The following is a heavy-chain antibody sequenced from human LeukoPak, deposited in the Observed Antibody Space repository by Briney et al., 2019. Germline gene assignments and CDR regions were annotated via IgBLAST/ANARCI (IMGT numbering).Heavy chain of an antibody. CDR1: GFPFSSYA. CDR2: ISDSGGST. V-gene: IGHV3-64*04. J-gene: IGHJ4*02. D-gene: IGHD1-26*01. CDR3: ARDRGSYWDGGNDY. Sequence: GGSLRLSCSASGFPFSSYAMHWVRQAPGKGLEYVSAISDSGGSTYYADSVKGRFTISRDNSKNTLYLQMNSLRAEDTAVYYCARDRGSYWDGGNDYWGQGTLVTVSS.